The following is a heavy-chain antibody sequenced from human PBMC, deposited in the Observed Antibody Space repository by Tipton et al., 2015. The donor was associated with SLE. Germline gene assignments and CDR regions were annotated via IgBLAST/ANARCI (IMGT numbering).Heavy chain of an antibody. CDR1: DGSISDYY. CDR3: ARVSINRGQSMVRGILTYYSYYYMDV. D-gene: IGHD3-10*01. Sequence: TLSLTCTVSDGSISDYYWTWIRQPAGEGLEWIGRIYASGSTNYNPSLRSRAAMSVDTSKSHFSLKLTSVTAADSAVYYCARVSINRGQSMVRGILTYYSYYYMDVWGKGTTVTVSS. V-gene: IGHV4-4*07. J-gene: IGHJ6*03. CDR2: IYASGST.